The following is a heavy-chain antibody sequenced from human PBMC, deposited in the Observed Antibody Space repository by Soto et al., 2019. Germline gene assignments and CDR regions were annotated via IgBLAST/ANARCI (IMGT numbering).Heavy chain of an antibody. D-gene: IGHD3-3*01. V-gene: IGHV3-21*04. Sequence: PGGSLRLSCAASGFTFSSYSMNWVRQAPGKGLEWVSSISSSSSYIYYADSVKGRFTISRDNSKNTLYLQINSLRAEDTAAYYCAKIGVASFGQFESWGQGTLVTVSS. CDR1: GFTFSSYS. J-gene: IGHJ4*02. CDR2: ISSSSSYI. CDR3: AKIGVASFGQFES.